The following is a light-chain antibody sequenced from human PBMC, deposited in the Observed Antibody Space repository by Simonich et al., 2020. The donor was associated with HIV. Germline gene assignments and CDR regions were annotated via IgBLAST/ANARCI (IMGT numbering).Light chain of an antibody. CDR2: WAS. CDR1: QSVLYSSNNKNY. CDR3: QQYYSTPLT. J-gene: IGKJ4*01. Sequence: DLVMTQSPDSLAVSLGERAPITCKSSQSVLYSSNNKNYLAWYQQKPGHPPKLLIYWASTRESGVPDRFSGSGSGTDFTLTISSLQAEDVAVYYCQQYYSTPLTFGGGTKVEIK. V-gene: IGKV4-1*01.